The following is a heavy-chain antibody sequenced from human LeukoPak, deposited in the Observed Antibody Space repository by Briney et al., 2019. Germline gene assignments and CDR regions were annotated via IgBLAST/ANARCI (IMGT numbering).Heavy chain of an antibody. CDR1: GGSISSGGYY. J-gene: IGHJ3*02. Sequence: SQTLSLTCTVSGGSISSGGYYWSWIRQHPGKGLEWIGYIYYSGSTYYNPSLKSRVTISVDTSKNQFSLKLSSVTAADTAVYYCAVCSPRYYYNSGGYAVFDIWAQGTRVTVSS. CDR3: AVCSPRYYYNSGGYAVFDI. V-gene: IGHV4-31*03. D-gene: IGHD3-22*01. CDR2: IYYSGST.